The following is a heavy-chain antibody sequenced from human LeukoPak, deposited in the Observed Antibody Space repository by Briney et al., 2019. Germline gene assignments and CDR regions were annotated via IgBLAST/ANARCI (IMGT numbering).Heavy chain of an antibody. CDR2: INPNSGGT. CDR3: AKEGGYCSSGTCYPWWFDP. D-gene: IGHD2-15*01. CDR1: VYTFTVYY. V-gene: IGHV1-2*02. Sequence: GASVTVSFKSSVYTFTVYYVHWVRQAPGQGMEWMGWINPNSGGTNYAQKFQGRVTMTRDTSISKAYLELSRLRSDDTAVYYCAKEGGYCSSGTCYPWWFDPWGQGTLVTVSS. J-gene: IGHJ5*02.